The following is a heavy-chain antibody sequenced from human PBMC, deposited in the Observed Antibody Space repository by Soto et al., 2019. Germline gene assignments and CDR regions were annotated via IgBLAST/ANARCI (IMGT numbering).Heavy chain of an antibody. CDR1: GFSLSTTAMG. CDR2: IYWDHDK. J-gene: IGHJ4*02. D-gene: IGHD3-9*01. Sequence: QITLKESGPTLVKPTQTLTLTCTFSGFSLSTTAMGVAWIRQPPGKALEWLALIYWDHDKRYSPSLKSRLTITKDTAKNQVVLTMTNMDPVDTATYYCAHSRKSYYDILTGYDYWGQGTLVTFSS. CDR3: AHSRKSYYDILTGYDY. V-gene: IGHV2-5*02.